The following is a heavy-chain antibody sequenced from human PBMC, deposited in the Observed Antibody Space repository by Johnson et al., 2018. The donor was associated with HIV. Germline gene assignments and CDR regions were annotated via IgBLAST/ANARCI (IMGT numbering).Heavy chain of an antibody. V-gene: IGHV3-30*02. CDR1: GFSFSDYG. D-gene: IGHD3-10*01. CDR3: AVYYYGSGSRNDAFDI. J-gene: IGHJ3*02. CDR2: IRIDGSNK. Sequence: QVQLVESGGGLVQPGGSLRLSCAASGFSFSDYGIHWVRQAPGKGLEWVAFIRIDGSNKYYADSVKGRFTVSRDNSRNTLYLQMNSLRAEDTAVYYCAVYYYGSGSRNDAFDIWGQGTMVTVSS.